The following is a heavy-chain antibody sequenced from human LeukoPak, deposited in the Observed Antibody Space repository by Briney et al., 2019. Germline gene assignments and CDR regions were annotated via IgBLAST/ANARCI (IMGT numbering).Heavy chain of an antibody. CDR1: GGSISSYY. J-gene: IGHJ4*02. Sequence: SETLSLTCTVSGGSISSYYWSWIRQPPGKGLEWIGYIYYSGSTNYNPSLKSRVTISVDTSKNQLSLKLSSVTAADTAVYYCARSDGFWSGYAFDYWGQGTLVTVSS. CDR2: IYYSGST. CDR3: ARSDGFWSGYAFDY. V-gene: IGHV4-59*01. D-gene: IGHD3-3*01.